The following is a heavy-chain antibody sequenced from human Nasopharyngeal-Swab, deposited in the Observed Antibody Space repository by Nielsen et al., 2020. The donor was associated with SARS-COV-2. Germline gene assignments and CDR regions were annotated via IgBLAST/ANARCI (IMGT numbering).Heavy chain of an antibody. J-gene: IGHJ1*01. V-gene: IGHV3-23*01. CDR1: GFTFRNYA. Sequence: GGSLRLSCAASGFTFRNYAMGWVRQAPGKGLEWVSGISGGSGSTYYADSVKGRFTISRDNYNSKNTVDLQMNSLRAEDTAVYYCARFPRYDLYSFQSEYFQNWGQGTLVTVSS. D-gene: IGHD3-3*01. CDR2: ISGGSGST. CDR3: ARFPRYDLYSFQSEYFQN.